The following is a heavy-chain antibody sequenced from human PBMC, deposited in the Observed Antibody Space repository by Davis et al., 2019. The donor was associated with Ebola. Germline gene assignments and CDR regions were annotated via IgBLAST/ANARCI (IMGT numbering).Heavy chain of an antibody. Sequence: SETLSLTCTVSGGSISSYYWSWIRQPPGKGLEWFGYIYYSGSTNYNPSLKSRVTISVDTSKNQFSLKLSSVTAADTAVYYCAREVGSYDYWGQGTLVTVSS. D-gene: IGHD1-26*01. V-gene: IGHV4-59*12. J-gene: IGHJ4*02. CDR3: AREVGSYDY. CDR1: GGSISSYY. CDR2: IYYSGST.